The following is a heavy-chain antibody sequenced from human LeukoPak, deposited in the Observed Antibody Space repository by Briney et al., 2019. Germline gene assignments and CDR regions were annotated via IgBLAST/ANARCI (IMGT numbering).Heavy chain of an antibody. CDR2: ISGGGDIT. CDR3: VREDTPATANY. Sequence: GGSLRLSCAASGFNFSNHAMSWVRQTPGKGLEWVSAISGGGDITYYADSVRGRFTISRDNSKDTLFLQMHSLRPGDTAVYYCVREDTPATANYWGQGTLVTISS. J-gene: IGHJ4*02. V-gene: IGHV3-23*01. CDR1: GFNFSNHA. D-gene: IGHD2-21*02.